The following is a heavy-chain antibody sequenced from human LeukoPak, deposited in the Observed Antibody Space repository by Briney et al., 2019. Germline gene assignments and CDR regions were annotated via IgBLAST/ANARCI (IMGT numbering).Heavy chain of an antibody. Sequence: GGSLRLSCVASAFTFRTYSMHWVRQAPGKGLEWVSSISGSTSYIYYADSVRGRSTISRDNAKNSLYLQMNSLRAEDTAVYYCARGSDFVWGSYRPYFDYWGQGTLVTVSS. CDR1: AFTFRTYS. J-gene: IGHJ4*02. CDR3: ARGSDFVWGSYRPYFDY. V-gene: IGHV3-21*01. D-gene: IGHD3-16*02. CDR2: ISGSTSYI.